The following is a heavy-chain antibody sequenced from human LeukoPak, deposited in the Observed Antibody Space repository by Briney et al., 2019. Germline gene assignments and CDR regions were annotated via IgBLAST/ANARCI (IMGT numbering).Heavy chain of an antibody. V-gene: IGHV3-48*01. Sequence: GGSLRLSCAASGFNFIVYRMNWARQAPGKGLEWLSYLSPSSTTIYYADSVKGRFTISRHNSKNTLYLQMNSLRAEDTAVYYCAKVPRYYYDSSGYLGYWGQGTLVTVSS. J-gene: IGHJ4*02. CDR1: GFNFIVYR. CDR3: AKVPRYYYDSSGYLGY. CDR2: LSPSSTTI. D-gene: IGHD3-22*01.